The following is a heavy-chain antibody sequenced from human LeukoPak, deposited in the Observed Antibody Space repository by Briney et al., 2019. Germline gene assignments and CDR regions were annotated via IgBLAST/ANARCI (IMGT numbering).Heavy chain of an antibody. CDR1: GFTFSNYG. D-gene: IGHD2-2*01. CDR3: ARGSSTEWFDP. J-gene: IGHJ5*02. Sequence: GGSLRLSCAASGFTFSNYGMHWVRQAPGKGLEWVALIRFDGSHKYYADSVKGRFTISRDNSKNTLYLQMNSLRAEDTAVYYCARGSSTEWFDPWGQGTLVTVSS. V-gene: IGHV3-33*01. CDR2: IRFDGSHK.